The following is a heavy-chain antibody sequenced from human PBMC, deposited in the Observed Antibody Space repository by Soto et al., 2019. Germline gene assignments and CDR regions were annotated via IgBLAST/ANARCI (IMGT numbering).Heavy chain of an antibody. CDR2: IFSNDEK. Sequence: QVTLKESGPVLVKPTETLTLTCTVSGFSLSNARMGVSWIRQPPGKALEWLAHIFSNDEKSYSTSLKTRLTIPKDTPKRQVVITMTNMDPVDTATYYCARIRAAQNYYYYGMDVWGQGTTVTVSS. V-gene: IGHV2-26*01. D-gene: IGHD6-13*01. CDR3: ARIRAAQNYYYYGMDV. J-gene: IGHJ6*02. CDR1: GFSLSNARMG.